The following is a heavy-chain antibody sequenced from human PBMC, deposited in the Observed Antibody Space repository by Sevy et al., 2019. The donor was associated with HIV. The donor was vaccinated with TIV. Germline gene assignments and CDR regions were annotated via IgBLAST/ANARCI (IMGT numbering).Heavy chain of an antibody. CDR1: EFIFSNYW. CDR2: IAQDGNEQ. J-gene: IGHJ4*02. CDR3: ARDQGRGLYY. Sequence: GGSLRLSYATSEFIFSNYWMSWVRQAPGKGLEWVANIAQDGNEQFYVDSVKGRFTISRDNAKNSLYLQMSSLRVEDTAVYYCARDQGRGLYYWGQGALVTVSS. V-gene: IGHV3-7*01. D-gene: IGHD3-10*01.